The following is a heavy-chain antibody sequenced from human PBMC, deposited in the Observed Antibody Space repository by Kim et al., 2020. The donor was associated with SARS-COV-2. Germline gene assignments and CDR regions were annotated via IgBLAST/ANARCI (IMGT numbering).Heavy chain of an antibody. CDR1: GFTFRTYG. Sequence: GGSLRLSCAASGFTFRTYGMHWVRQAPGKGLEWVAVISNDGSNKYYADSVKGRFTISRDNSKNTLYLQMNSLRAEDTAVYYCAKEWRGGWYDYWGQGTLVTVSS. CDR2: ISNDGSNK. J-gene: IGHJ4*02. D-gene: IGHD2-15*01. CDR3: AKEWRGGWYDY. V-gene: IGHV3-30*18.